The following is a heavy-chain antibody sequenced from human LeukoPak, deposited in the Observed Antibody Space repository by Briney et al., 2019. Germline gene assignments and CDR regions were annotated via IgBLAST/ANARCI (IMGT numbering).Heavy chain of an antibody. Sequence: ASVKVSCKASGYTFTNYYMHWVRQAPGQGLEWMGVINPSGGSTMYAQNFQGRVTMTRDTSTSTVYMELTSLRSEDTAVYYCARRQTGISGSYSNWFDPWGQGTLVTVSS. CDR3: ARRQTGISGSYSNWFDP. V-gene: IGHV1-46*01. CDR2: INPSGGST. D-gene: IGHD1-26*01. J-gene: IGHJ5*02. CDR1: GYTFTNYY.